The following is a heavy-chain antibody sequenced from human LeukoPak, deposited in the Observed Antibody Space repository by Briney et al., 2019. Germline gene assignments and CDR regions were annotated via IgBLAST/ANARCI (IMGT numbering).Heavy chain of an antibody. CDR2: ISAYNGNT. V-gene: IGHV1-18*04. CDR1: RYTYTSYY. Sequence: ASVKASCKASRYTYTSYYMHGVRQAPGQELEGMGWISAYNGNTNYAQKLQGRVTMTTDTSTSTAYMELRSLRSDDTAVYYCARGLGSYYAGLDWGQGTLVTVSS. J-gene: IGHJ4*02. D-gene: IGHD1-26*01. CDR3: ARGLGSYYAGLD.